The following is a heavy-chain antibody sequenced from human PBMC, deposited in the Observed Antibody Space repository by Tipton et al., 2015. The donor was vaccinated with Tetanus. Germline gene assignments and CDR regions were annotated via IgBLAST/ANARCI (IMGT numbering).Heavy chain of an antibody. D-gene: IGHD3-22*01. J-gene: IGHJ6*02. CDR2: IDPNSGGT. Sequence: QVQLVQSGAEVKKPGASVKVSCKASGYTFTGYYIYWVRQAPGQGLEWMGWIDPNSGGTVYAQKFQGGVTKTRDTSISTAHMELRSLRSDDTAVYYCARDRGDYIYYGMDVWGPGTTVTVS. CDR1: GYTFTGYY. CDR3: ARDRGDYIYYGMDV. V-gene: IGHV1-2*02.